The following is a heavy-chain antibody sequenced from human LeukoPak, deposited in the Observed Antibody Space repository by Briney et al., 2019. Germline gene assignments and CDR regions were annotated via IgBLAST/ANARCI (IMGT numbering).Heavy chain of an antibody. D-gene: IGHD6-6*01. CDR3: AKGSAASRPYYFDY. V-gene: IGHV3-23*01. CDR1: GFTFSLYA. J-gene: IGHJ4*02. CDR2: ITDSGGDT. Sequence: GGSLRLSCAASGFTFSLYAMIWVRQAPGKGLEWVSAITDSGGDTYSSDSVKGRFTISRDNSKSTLYPQMDSLRGDDTAVYYCAKGSAASRPYYFDYWGQGALVTVSS.